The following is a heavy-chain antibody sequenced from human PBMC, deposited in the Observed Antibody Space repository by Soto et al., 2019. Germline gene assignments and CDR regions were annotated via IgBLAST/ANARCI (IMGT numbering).Heavy chain of an antibody. CDR3: ARGLRYCSGGSCYSGDAFDI. D-gene: IGHD2-15*01. Sequence: QVQLVESGGGLVKPGGSLRLSCAASGFTFSDYYMSWIRQAPGKGLEWVSYISSSGSTIYYADSVKGRFTISRDNAKNSLYLQMNSLRAEDTAVYYCARGLRYCSGGSCYSGDAFDIWGQGTMVTVSS. CDR2: ISSSGSTI. J-gene: IGHJ3*02. CDR1: GFTFSDYY. V-gene: IGHV3-11*01.